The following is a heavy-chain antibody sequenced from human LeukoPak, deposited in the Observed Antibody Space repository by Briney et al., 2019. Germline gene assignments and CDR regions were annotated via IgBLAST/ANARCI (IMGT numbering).Heavy chain of an antibody. CDR2: ISSSSSPI. V-gene: IGHV3-48*02. CDR3: ARDLVRYFDY. J-gene: IGHJ4*02. D-gene: IGHD4/OR15-4a*01. CDR1: GFTLSSYS. Sequence: GGSLRLSCAASGFTLSSYSMNWVRQAPGKGLEWVSYISSSSSPIYYADSVQGRFTISRDNAKNSLYLQMNSLRDEDTAVYYCARDLVRYFDYWGQGTLVTVSS.